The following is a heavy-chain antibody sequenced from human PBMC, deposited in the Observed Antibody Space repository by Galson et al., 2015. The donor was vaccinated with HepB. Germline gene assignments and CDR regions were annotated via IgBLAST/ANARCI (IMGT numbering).Heavy chain of an antibody. CDR1: GYSFARYS. V-gene: IGHV1-18*01. D-gene: IGHD3-3*01. CDR2: ISGNNGNT. Sequence: SVKVSCKASGYSFARYSVIWVRQAPGQGLEWMGSISGNNGNTNFAQKFQGRVTMTTDASTTTAYMELGSLRSDDTAVYYCARMEGDGIFGVPSYYMDVWGKGTTVTVSS. J-gene: IGHJ6*03. CDR3: ARMEGDGIFGVPSYYMDV.